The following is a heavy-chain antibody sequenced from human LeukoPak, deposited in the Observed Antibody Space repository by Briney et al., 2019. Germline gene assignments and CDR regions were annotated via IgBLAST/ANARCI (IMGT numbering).Heavy chain of an antibody. D-gene: IGHD6-6*01. Sequence: EASVKVSCKASGYTFTSYDINWVRQATGQGLEWMGLMNPNSGNTGYAQKFQGRVTITRNTSISTAYMELSSLRSEDTAVYYCARGIPLVQGSFDYWGQGTLVTVSS. CDR2: MNPNSGNT. J-gene: IGHJ4*02. V-gene: IGHV1-8*03. CDR1: GYTFTSYD. CDR3: ARGIPLVQGSFDY.